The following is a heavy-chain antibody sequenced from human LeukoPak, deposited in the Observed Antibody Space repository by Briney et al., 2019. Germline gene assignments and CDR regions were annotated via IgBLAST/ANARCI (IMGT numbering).Heavy chain of an antibody. CDR1: GGTFSSYA. V-gene: IGHV1-69*05. J-gene: IGHJ4*02. D-gene: IGHD5-24*01. Sequence: SVKVSCKASGGTFSSYAISWVRQAPGQGLEWMGGIIPIFGTANYAQKFQGRVTITTDESTSTAYMELSSLRSEDTAVYYCARVRDGYKGGQFDYWGQGTLVTVSS. CDR2: IIPIFGTA. CDR3: ARVRDGYKGGQFDY.